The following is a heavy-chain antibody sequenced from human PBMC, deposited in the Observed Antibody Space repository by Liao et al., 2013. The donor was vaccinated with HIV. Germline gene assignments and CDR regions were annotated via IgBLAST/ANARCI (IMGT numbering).Heavy chain of an antibody. D-gene: IGHD1-14*01. Sequence: QVQLQESGPGLVKPSQTLSLTCTVSGGSISSGSYYWNWIRQPAGKGLEWIGRIHPTGNTNYNPSLKTRVSISADSSTNRFSLLMTSVTAADTAVYYCARGTDFDYWGLGTRVTVSS. V-gene: IGHV4-61*02. CDR3: ARGTDFDY. J-gene: IGHJ4*02. CDR1: GGSISSGSYY. CDR2: IHPTGNT.